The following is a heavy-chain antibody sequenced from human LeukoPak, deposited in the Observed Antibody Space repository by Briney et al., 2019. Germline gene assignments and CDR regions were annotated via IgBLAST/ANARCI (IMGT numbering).Heavy chain of an antibody. CDR1: GFTFTDAW. V-gene: IGHV3-15*01. Sequence: GGSLRLSCAASGFTFTDAWMSWVRQAPGKGLEWVGHIKSNTVGGTTDYIAPVKGRFSISRDDSTDILYLQMNSLKTEDIAVYFCVTEYYGAYNFWGQGALVIVSS. J-gene: IGHJ4*02. D-gene: IGHD4-17*01. CDR2: IKSNTVGGTT. CDR3: VTEYYGAYNF.